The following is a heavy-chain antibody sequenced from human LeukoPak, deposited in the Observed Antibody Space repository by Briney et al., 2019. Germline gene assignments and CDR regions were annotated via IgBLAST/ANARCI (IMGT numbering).Heavy chain of an antibody. Sequence: SVKVSCKASGGTFTTFAISWVRHAHGQGLEWMGGGIPIFGPPNYEQKFQGRVTITADESTSTSDMELSSLRSEDTGLYYCASTRTLTGPTYYWGQGNLVTVSS. CDR3: ASTRTLTGPTYY. CDR1: GGTFTTFA. V-gene: IGHV1-69*13. CDR2: GIPIFGPP. D-gene: IGHD3-9*01. J-gene: IGHJ4*02.